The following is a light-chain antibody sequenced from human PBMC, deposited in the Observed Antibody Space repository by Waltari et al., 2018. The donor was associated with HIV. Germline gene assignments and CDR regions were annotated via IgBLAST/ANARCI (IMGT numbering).Light chain of an antibody. J-gene: IGLJ2*01. V-gene: IGLV2-14*01. Sequence: QSALTQPASVSGSPGQSITISCTGTSSDVGGYNYVSWYPPHPGKAPKLMIYEVSNRPSGVSNRCSGSKSGNTASLTISGLRAEDEADYYCSSYESGRTVVFGGGTKLTVL. CDR2: EVS. CDR1: SSDVGGYNY. CDR3: SSYESGRTVV.